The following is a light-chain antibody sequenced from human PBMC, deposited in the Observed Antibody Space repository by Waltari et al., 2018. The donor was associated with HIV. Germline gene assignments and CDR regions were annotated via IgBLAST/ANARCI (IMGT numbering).Light chain of an antibody. Sequence: QSVLTQPPSASGTPGQRVTISCSGSRSNIGSNTVNWYHQLPGTAPKLRIYTNNQRPSGVPDRFSGSKSGTSASLAISGLQSEDEADYYCAAWDDSLNGWVFGGGTKLTVL. V-gene: IGLV1-44*01. CDR1: RSNIGSNT. J-gene: IGLJ3*02. CDR3: AAWDDSLNGWV. CDR2: TNN.